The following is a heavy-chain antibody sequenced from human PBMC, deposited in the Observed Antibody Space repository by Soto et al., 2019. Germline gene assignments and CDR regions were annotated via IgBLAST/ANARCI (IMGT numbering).Heavy chain of an antibody. CDR2: IKTNGEGGTT. CDR1: GFTISNAW. Sequence: EAQLVESGGGLVKPGGSLRLSCAASGFTISNAWMNWVRQAPGKGLEWVGRIKTNGEGGTTDYAAPVKGRFVISRDDSKNTLYLQMNSLRPDDTAVYYCTSGSVESVWGQGTTVTVSS. J-gene: IGHJ6*02. CDR3: TSGSVESV. D-gene: IGHD2-15*01. V-gene: IGHV3-15*07.